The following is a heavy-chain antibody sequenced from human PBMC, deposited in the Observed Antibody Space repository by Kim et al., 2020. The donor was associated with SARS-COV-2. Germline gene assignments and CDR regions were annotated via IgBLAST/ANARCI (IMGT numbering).Heavy chain of an antibody. J-gene: IGHJ6*02. CDR2: IWYDGSNK. CDR1: GFTFSSYC. CDR3: AREGGGYYDSSGYRLSGMDV. D-gene: IGHD3-22*01. Sequence: GGSLRLSCAASGFTFSSYCMHWVRQAPGKGLEWVAVIWYDGSNKYYADSVKGRFTISRDNSKNTLYLQMNSLRAEDTAVYYCAREGGGYYDSSGYRLSGMDVWGRGPTVTVPS. V-gene: IGHV3-33*01.